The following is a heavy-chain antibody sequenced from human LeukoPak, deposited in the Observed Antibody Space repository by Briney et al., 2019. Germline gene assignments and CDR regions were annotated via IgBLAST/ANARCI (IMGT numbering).Heavy chain of an antibody. V-gene: IGHV4-59*01. J-gene: IGHJ4*02. CDR3: ARVASGYYEDY. D-gene: IGHD3-3*01. CDR2: IYYSGST. CDR1: GGSISSYY. Sequence: SETLSLTRTVSGGSISSYYWSWIRQPPGKGLEWIGYIYYSGSTNYNPSLKSRVTISVDTSKNQFSLKLSSVTAADTAVYYCARVASGYYEDYWGQGTLVTVSS.